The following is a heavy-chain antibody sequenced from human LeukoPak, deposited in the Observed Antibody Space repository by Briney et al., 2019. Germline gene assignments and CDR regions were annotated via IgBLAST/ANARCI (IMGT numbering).Heavy chain of an antibody. V-gene: IGHV4-34*01. CDR1: GGSFSGYY. J-gene: IGHJ4*02. CDR3: ARGHYDYVWGSCRYYFDY. Sequence: SETLSLTCAVYGGSFSGYYWSWIRQPPGKGLEWIGEINHSGSTNYNPSLKSRVTISVDTSKNQFSLKLSSVTAADTAVYYCARGHYDYVWGSCRYYFDYWGQGTLVTVSS. CDR2: INHSGST. D-gene: IGHD3-16*02.